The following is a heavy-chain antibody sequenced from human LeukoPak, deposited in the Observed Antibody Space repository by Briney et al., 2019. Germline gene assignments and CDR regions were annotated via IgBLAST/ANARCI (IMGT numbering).Heavy chain of an antibody. CDR2: ISYDGSNK. V-gene: IGHV3-30-3*01. J-gene: IGHJ4*02. CDR3: ASGYSSGYDY. CDR1: GFTFSSYA. D-gene: IGHD6-19*01. Sequence: GRSLRLSCAASGFTFSSYAMHWVRQAPGKGLEWVAVISYDGSNKYYADSVKGRFTISRDNSKNTLYLQMNSLRAEDTAVYYCASGYSSGYDYWGQGTLVTVSS.